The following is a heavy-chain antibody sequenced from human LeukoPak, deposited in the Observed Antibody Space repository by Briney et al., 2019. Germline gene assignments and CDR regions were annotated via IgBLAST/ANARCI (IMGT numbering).Heavy chain of an antibody. CDR3: ARSRSFRGVIGFDY. D-gene: IGHD3-10*01. CDR1: GFTFSSYW. J-gene: IGHJ4*02. Sequence: PGGSLRLSCAASGFTFSSYWMHWVRQAPGKGLVWVSRINSNGSPTQYADSVKGRFTISRDNAKNSLYLQMNSLRAEDTAVYYCARSRSFRGVIGFDYWGQGTLVTVSS. CDR2: INSNGSPT. V-gene: IGHV3-74*01.